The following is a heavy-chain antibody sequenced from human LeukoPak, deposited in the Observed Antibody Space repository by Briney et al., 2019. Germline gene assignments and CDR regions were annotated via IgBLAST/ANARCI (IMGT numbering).Heavy chain of an antibody. CDR1: GGSISSSSYY. CDR3: ARGCNRFPSWFDP. J-gene: IGHJ5*02. CDR2: IYYSGST. V-gene: IGHV4-31*03. D-gene: IGHD1-14*01. Sequence: SETLSLTCTVSGGSISSSSYYWGWIRQHPGKGLEWIGYIYYSGSTYYNPSLKSRVTISVDTSKNQFSLKLSSATAADTAVYYCARGCNRFPSWFDPWGQGTLVTVSS.